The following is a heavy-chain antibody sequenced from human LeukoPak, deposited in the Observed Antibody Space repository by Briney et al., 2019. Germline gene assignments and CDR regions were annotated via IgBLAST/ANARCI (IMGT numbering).Heavy chain of an antibody. V-gene: IGHV3-30-3*01. J-gene: IGHJ6*02. D-gene: IGHD2-2*02. Sequence: PGGSLRLSCAASGFTFSSYAMRWVRQAPGKGLEWVAVISYDGSNKYYADSVKGRFTISRDNSKNTLYLQMNSLRAEDSAVYYCARGCSTSCYTYYYYGIDVWGQGTTVTVSS. CDR1: GFTFSSYA. CDR2: ISYDGSNK. CDR3: ARGCSTSCYTYYYYGIDV.